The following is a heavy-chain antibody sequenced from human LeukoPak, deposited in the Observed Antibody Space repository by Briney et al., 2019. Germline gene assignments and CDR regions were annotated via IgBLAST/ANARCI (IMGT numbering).Heavy chain of an antibody. V-gene: IGHV1-18*01. CDR2: ISAYNGNT. CDR1: GYTFTSYG. D-gene: IGHD6-6*01. J-gene: IGHJ5*02. CDR3: AGDQAARAPQNRNWFDP. Sequence: GASVKVSCKASGYTFTSYGISWVRQAPGQGLEWMGWISAYNGNTNYAQKLQGRVTMTTDTSTSTAYMELRSLRSDDTAVYYCAGDQAARAPQNRNWFDPWGQGTLVTVSS.